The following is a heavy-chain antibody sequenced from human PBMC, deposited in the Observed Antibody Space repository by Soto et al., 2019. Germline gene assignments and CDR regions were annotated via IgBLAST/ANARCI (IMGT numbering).Heavy chain of an antibody. CDR2: INPSFGRA. Sequence: SVKVSCKASGGTFSSYAISWVRQAPGQGLEWMGVINPSFGRANYAQKFQGRVTITRDKSTSTVYMELSSLRSEDTAVYYCARDQEYQLLFGSWFVRWGQGTLDTVAS. CDR1: GGTFSSYA. D-gene: IGHD2-2*01. V-gene: IGHV1-69*05. J-gene: IGHJ5*02. CDR3: ARDQEYQLLFGSWFVR.